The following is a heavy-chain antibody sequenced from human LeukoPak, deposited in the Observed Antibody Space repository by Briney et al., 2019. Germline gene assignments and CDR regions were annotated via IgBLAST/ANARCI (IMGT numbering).Heavy chain of an antibody. V-gene: IGHV3-30*04. Sequence: PGGSLRLSCVASGFSFSNYAMHWVRQAPGKGLEWVAVIFYDGSKKYYADSVKGRFTISRDNFKNTLYLQMNSLRAEDTAVFYCARSVEYYYNYYYMDVWGKGTTVTVSS. J-gene: IGHJ6*03. CDR2: IFYDGSKK. D-gene: IGHD2-15*01. CDR3: ARSVEYYYNYYYMDV. CDR1: GFSFSNYA.